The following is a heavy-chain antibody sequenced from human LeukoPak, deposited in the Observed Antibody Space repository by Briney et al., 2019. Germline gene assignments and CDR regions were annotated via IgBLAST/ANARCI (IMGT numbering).Heavy chain of an antibody. CDR3: SANFDF. J-gene: IGHJ4*02. D-gene: IGHD6-25*01. V-gene: IGHV3-33*01. CDR2: IWYDGSNK. CDR1: GFTFSNYG. Sequence: PGGSLRLSCAASGFTFSNYGMHWVRQAPGKGLEWVAVIWYDGSNKYYADSVKGRFTISGDNSKNTLYLQMNSLSAEDTAVYYCSANFDFWGQGTLVTVSS.